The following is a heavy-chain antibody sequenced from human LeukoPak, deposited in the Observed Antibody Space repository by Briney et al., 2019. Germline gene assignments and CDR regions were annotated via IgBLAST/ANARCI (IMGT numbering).Heavy chain of an antibody. Sequence: SETLSLTCTVSGGSVSSGSYYWSWIRQPPGKGQEWIGYIYYSGNTNYNPSLKSRVTIPVDTSKNQFSLKLSSVTAADTAVYYCAREGLATMIRGVIPYWGQGTLVTVSS. J-gene: IGHJ4*02. CDR1: GGSVSSGSYY. D-gene: IGHD3-10*01. CDR2: IYYSGNT. V-gene: IGHV4-61*01. CDR3: AREGLATMIRGVIPY.